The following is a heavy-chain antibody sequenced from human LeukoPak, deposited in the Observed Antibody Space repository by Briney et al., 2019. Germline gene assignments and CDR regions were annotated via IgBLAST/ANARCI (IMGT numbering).Heavy chain of an antibody. CDR1: AYTFTSYG. CDR2: ISAYNGNT. J-gene: IGHJ5*02. V-gene: IGHV1-18*01. Sequence: ASVKVSCKASAYTFTSYGISWVRQAPGQGLEWMGCISAYNGNTNYAQKLQGRVTMTTDRSTSTAYMELRSLRSEDTAVYYCAREPPGVYGWFDPWGQGTLVTVSS. D-gene: IGHD6-13*01. CDR3: AREPPGVYGWFDP.